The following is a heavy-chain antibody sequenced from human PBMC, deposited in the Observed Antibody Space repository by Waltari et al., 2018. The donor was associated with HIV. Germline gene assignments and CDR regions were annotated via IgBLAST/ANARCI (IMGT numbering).Heavy chain of an antibody. D-gene: IGHD2-15*01. J-gene: IGHJ6*02. CDR3: ARGFYCSGGSCYDYYGMDV. CDR2: IKQDGSEK. V-gene: IGHV3-7*04. Sequence: EVQLVESGGGLVQPGGSLRLSCAASGFTFSSYWMSWVRQAPGKGLEWVANIKQDGSEKYYVDSVKGRFTISRDNAKNSLYLQMNSLRAEDTAVYYCARGFYCSGGSCYDYYGMDVWGQGTTVTVSS. CDR1: GFTFSSYW.